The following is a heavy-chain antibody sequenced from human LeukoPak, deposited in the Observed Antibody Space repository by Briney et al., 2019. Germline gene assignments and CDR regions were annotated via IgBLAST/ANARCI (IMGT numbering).Heavy chain of an antibody. J-gene: IGHJ6*02. CDR3: ASRLWFGELDYYYGMDV. V-gene: IGHV4-4*02. D-gene: IGHD3-10*01. CDR2: IYHSGST. CDR1: GGSISSSNW. Sequence: SETLSLTCAVSGGSISSSNWWSWVRQPPGKGLEWIGEIYHSGSTNYNPSLKSRVTISVDKSKNQFSLKLSSVTAAGTAVYYCASRLWFGELDYYYGMDVWGQGTTVTVSS.